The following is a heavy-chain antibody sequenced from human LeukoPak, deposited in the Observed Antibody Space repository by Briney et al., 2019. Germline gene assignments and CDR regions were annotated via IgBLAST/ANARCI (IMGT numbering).Heavy chain of an antibody. CDR3: AKGHYDDSSGYHPLYY. Sequence: GGSLTLSCAPSGFTFSSYGLHWLRQAPGKGREWVAVISYDGWNKYYADSVKGRFTISRDNSKNTLYWEMSSLRAEDTAVYCCAKGHYDDSSGYHPLYYCGQGTLVTVSS. CDR1: GFTFSSYG. V-gene: IGHV3-30*18. D-gene: IGHD3-22*01. J-gene: IGHJ4*02. CDR2: ISYDGWNK.